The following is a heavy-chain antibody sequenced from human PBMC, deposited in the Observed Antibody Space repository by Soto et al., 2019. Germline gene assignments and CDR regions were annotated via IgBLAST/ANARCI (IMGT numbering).Heavy chain of an antibody. Sequence: QLQLQESGPGLVKPSETLSLTCSVSGDSINSDSYYWGWIRQPPGKGLEWIGSIYYRGNTYYNPSLKTRVTMSLAKSKCQFSLKLNSVTAADSAVYFCARLEGLATISYYFDYWGQGTLVTVSS. CDR3: ARLEGLATISYYFDY. V-gene: IGHV4-39*01. J-gene: IGHJ4*02. CDR1: GDSINSDSYY. CDR2: IYYRGNT. D-gene: IGHD3-9*01.